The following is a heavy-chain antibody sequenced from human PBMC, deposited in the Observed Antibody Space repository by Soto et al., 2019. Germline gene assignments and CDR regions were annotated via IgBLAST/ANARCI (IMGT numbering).Heavy chain of an antibody. CDR2: TYYRSKWYN. CDR1: GDSVSSNSAA. CDR3: ARAIAARGNWFDP. Sequence: PSQTLSLTCAISGDSVSSNSAAWNCIRQSPSRGLEWLGRTYYRSKWYNDYAVSVKSRITINPDTSKNQFSLQLNSVTPEDTAVYYCARAIAARGNWFDPWGQGTLVTVSS. J-gene: IGHJ5*02. D-gene: IGHD6-6*01. V-gene: IGHV6-1*01.